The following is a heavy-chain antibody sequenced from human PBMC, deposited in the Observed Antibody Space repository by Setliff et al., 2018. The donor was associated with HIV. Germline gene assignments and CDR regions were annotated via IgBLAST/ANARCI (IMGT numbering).Heavy chain of an antibody. J-gene: IGHJ3*02. D-gene: IGHD3-10*01. CDR1: GGSFSNYY. CDR3: TYSGADAFDI. Sequence: SETLSLTCAIYGGSFSNYYWSWIRQPPGKGLEWIGSIYYSGSTNYNPSLKSRVTISVDTSKNQFSLKLSSVTAADTAVYYCTYSGADAFDIWGQGTMVTVSS. CDR2: IYYSGST. V-gene: IGHV4-59*10.